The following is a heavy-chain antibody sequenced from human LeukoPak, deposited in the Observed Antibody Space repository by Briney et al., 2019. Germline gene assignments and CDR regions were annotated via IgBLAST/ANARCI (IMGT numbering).Heavy chain of an antibody. D-gene: IGHD3-22*01. CDR2: IYRSGST. Sequence: PSEPLSLTCSGSNYSISNSLYWGWLRQPPGKGLEWIGSIYRSGSTFYNPSLKSRVTISLDTSKNQFSLKLSSVTAADTAVYFCARHMDYYDSSGFYFDIWGQGTMVTVSS. J-gene: IGHJ3*02. CDR3: ARHMDYYDSSGFYFDI. V-gene: IGHV4-38-2*02. CDR1: NYSISNSLY.